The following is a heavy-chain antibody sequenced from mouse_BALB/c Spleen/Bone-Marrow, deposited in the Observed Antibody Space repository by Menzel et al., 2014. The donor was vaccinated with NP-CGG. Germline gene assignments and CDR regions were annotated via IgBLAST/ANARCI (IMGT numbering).Heavy chain of an antibody. CDR2: IYPGDGST. Sequence: VQLQQSGPELVKPGALVKIYCKASGYTFXSYDINWVKQRPGQGFEWIGWIYPGDGSTKYNEKFKGKATLTADKSSSTAYMQLSSLTSENSAVYFCARSGDSSGYGFAYWGQGTLVTVSA. V-gene: IGHV1S56*01. J-gene: IGHJ3*01. CDR3: ARSGDSSGYGFAY. D-gene: IGHD3-2*01. CDR1: GYTFXSYD.